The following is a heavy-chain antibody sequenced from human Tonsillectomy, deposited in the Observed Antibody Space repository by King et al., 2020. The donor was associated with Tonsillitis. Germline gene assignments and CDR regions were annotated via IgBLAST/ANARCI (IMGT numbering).Heavy chain of an antibody. CDR2: MYYSGAI. CDR1: GGSISSSDHY. CDR3: ARYVSGTFDD. J-gene: IGHJ4*02. V-gene: IGHV4-39*01. D-gene: IGHD1-26*01. Sequence: QLQESGLGVVKPSETLSLTCTVSGGSISSSDHYWAWFRQPPGRGLEWIGFMYYSGAISYNPSLKSRITLSGGTSENRFSLKLSSVTAADTAVYFCARYVSGTFDDWGQGALVTVSS.